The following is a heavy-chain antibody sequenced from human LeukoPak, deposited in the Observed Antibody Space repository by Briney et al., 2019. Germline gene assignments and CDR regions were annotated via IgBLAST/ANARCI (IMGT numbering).Heavy chain of an antibody. V-gene: IGHV3-53*04. CDR2: IYSGGST. D-gene: IGHD3-10*01. CDR1: GFTVSSNY. Sequence: GGSLRLSCAASGFTVSSNYMSWVRQAPGKGLEWVSVIYSGGSTYYADSVKGRFTISRHNSKNTLYLQMNSLRAEDTAVYYCAETRGSGSYYYYYGMDVWGQGTTVTVSS. J-gene: IGHJ6*02. CDR3: AETRGSGSYYYYYGMDV.